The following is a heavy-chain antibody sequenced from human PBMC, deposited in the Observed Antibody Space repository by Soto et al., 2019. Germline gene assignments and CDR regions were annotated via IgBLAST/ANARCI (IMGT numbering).Heavy chain of an antibody. D-gene: IGHD5-12*01. CDR3: AKRGVYEWLRHAFDI. CDR1: GFTFKDYA. Sequence: GGSLRLSCAASGFTFKDYAMSWVRQAPGKGLECVSGITYNGGSTYYADSVKGRFTISRDNSKNTLYLQMNSLRAEDTAVYYCAKRGVYEWLRHAFDIWGQGTMVTVSS. CDR2: ITYNGGST. J-gene: IGHJ3*02. V-gene: IGHV3-23*01.